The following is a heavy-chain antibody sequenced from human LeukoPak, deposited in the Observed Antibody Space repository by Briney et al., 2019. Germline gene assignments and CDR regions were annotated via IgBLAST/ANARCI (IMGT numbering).Heavy chain of an antibody. J-gene: IGHJ4*02. CDR2: ISSSSSYI. CDR3: AREDVPGYYDSSGYFS. Sequence: GGSLRLSCAASGFTFSSYNINWVRQAPGKGLEWVSSISSSSSYIYYADSVKGRFTISRDNAKNSLYLQMNSLRAEDTAVYHCAREDVPGYYDSSGYFSWGQGTLVTVSS. CDR1: GFTFSSYN. D-gene: IGHD3-22*01. V-gene: IGHV3-21*01.